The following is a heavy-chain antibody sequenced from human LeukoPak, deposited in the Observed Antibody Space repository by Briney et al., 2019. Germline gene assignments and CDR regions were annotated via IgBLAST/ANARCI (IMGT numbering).Heavy chain of an antibody. CDR1: GFTFSSYA. Sequence: GGSLRLSCAASGFTFSSYAMSWVRQAPGKGLEWVSAISGSGGNTFYADSVRGRFTISRDNSNNTLYLHMNSLRVEDAAIYYCAKGDFDWLLLGQLDYWGQGSLVTVSS. CDR3: AKGDFDWLLLGQLDY. J-gene: IGHJ4*02. CDR2: ISGSGGNT. D-gene: IGHD3-9*01. V-gene: IGHV3-23*01.